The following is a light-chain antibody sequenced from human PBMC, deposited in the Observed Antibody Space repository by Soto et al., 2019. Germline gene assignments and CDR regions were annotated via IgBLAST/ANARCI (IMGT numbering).Light chain of an antibody. V-gene: IGLV2-14*03. J-gene: IGLJ3*02. Sequence: QSVLXXPASVSGSPGQXXTXXXTXXXXXVGGYNYVSWYQQHPGKAPKLLIYAVSDRPSGVSSRFSGSKSGNAASLTISGLQAEDEGDYYCTSYTSSYTWVFGGGTKVTVL. CDR3: TSYTSSYTWV. CDR1: XXXVGGYNY. CDR2: AVS.